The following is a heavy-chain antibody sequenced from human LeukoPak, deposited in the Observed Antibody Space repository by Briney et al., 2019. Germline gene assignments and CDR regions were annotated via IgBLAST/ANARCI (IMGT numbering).Heavy chain of an antibody. V-gene: IGHV3-30-3*01. CDR2: SSFDGSHN. CDR1: GFTFSSSA. J-gene: IGHJ6*02. Sequence: PGGSLRLSCAASGFTFSSSAMHWVRQAPGKGPEWVAVSSFDGSHNYYADSVKGRFTISRDNSKNTLHLQMNSLKIDDTAVYYCARPLWGRLHDYGIDLWGRGTTVTVSS. CDR3: ARPLWGRLHDYGIDL. D-gene: IGHD4-11*01.